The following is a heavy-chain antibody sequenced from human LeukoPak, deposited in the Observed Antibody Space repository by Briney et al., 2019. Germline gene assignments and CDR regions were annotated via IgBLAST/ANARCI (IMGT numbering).Heavy chain of an antibody. CDR1: GFTFSDYY. D-gene: IGHD3-10*01. CDR2: IKQDGSEK. CDR3: ARWVRGVIITPMYYYYYYMDV. J-gene: IGHJ6*03. Sequence: GGSLRLSCAASGFTFSDYYMSWVRQAPGKGLEWVANIKQDGSEKYYVDSVKGRFTISRDNAKNSLYLQMNSLRAEDTAVYYCARWVRGVIITPMYYYYYYMDVWGKGTTVTISS. V-gene: IGHV3-7*01.